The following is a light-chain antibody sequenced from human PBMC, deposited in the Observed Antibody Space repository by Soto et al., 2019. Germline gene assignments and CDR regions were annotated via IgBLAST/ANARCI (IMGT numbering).Light chain of an antibody. CDR2: DAS. CDR3: QQRSNWPT. CDR1: QSVRSN. V-gene: IGKV3-11*01. Sequence: EIVLTQSPGTLSLSPGERATLSCRASQSVRSNLAWYRQKPGQAPRLLIYDASNRATGIPARFSGSGSGTDFTLTISSLEPEDFAVYYCQQRSNWPTFGQGTKVDIK. J-gene: IGKJ1*01.